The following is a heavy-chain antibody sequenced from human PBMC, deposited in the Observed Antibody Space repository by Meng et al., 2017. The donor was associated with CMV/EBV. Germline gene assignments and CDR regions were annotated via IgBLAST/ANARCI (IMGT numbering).Heavy chain of an antibody. Sequence: GSLRLSCTVSGGSISSSSYYWGWIRQPPGKGLEWIGSIYYSGSTYYNPSLKSRVTISVDTSKSQFSLKLSSVTAADTAVYYCARGDYSNSHDYWGQGTLVTVSS. D-gene: IGHD4-11*01. CDR3: ARGDYSNSHDY. V-gene: IGHV4-39*07. CDR2: IYYSGST. CDR1: GGSISSSSYY. J-gene: IGHJ4*02.